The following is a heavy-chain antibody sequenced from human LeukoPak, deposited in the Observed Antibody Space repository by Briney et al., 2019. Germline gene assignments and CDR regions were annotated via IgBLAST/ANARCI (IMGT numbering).Heavy chain of an antibody. CDR3: ARQRGAFWSGYYSFFDY. J-gene: IGHJ4*02. CDR2: SFHDGTT. V-gene: IGHV4-4*02. D-gene: IGHD3-3*01. Sequence: SETLSLTCTVSGGSITRSWWSWVRQPPGKGLEWIGESFHDGTTNYNPSLKSRVTISVDSSKNQFSLKLSSVTAADTAVYYCARQRGAFWSGYYSFFDYWGQGTLVTVSS. CDR1: GGSITRSW.